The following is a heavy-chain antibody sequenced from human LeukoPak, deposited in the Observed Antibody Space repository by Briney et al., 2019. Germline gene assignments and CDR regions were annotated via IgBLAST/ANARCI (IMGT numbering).Heavy chain of an antibody. Sequence: GSLRLSCAASGFTFSSYWMSWVCQAPGKGLEWVANIKQDGSEKYYVDSVKGRFTISRDNAKNSLYLQMNSLRAEDTAVYYCARSGVPYYYYYMDVWGKGTTVTVSS. V-gene: IGHV3-7*01. CDR1: GFTFSSYW. CDR3: ARSGVPYYYYYMDV. CDR2: IKQDGSEK. J-gene: IGHJ6*03. D-gene: IGHD6-25*01.